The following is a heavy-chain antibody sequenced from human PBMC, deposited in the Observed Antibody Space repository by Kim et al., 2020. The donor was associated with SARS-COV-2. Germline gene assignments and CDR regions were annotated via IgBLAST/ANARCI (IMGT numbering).Heavy chain of an antibody. Sequence: SETLSLNCTVSGYSISSRYNWGWIRQPPGKGLEWIGTIYQSGSTHYNPSLYSRVTISLDTSKNLFSLKLSSVAAADTAVYYCARMWGSAVGHYWGQGTLV. D-gene: IGHD2-21*01. J-gene: IGHJ4*02. CDR2: IYQSGST. CDR1: GYSISSRYN. V-gene: IGHV4-38-2*02. CDR3: ARMWGSAVGHY.